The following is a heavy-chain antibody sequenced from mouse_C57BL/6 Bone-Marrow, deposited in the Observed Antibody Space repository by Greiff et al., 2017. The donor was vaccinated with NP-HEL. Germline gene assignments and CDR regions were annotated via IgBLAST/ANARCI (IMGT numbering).Heavy chain of an antibody. D-gene: IGHD1-1*01. J-gene: IGHJ4*01. Sequence: QVQLQQPGAELVMPGASVKLSCKASGYTFTSYWMHWVKQRPGQGLEWIGEIDPSDSYTNYTQKFKGKSTLTVDKSSSTAYMQLSSLTSEDSAVYYCARQGYYGVFYYAMDYWGQGTSVTVSS. CDR2: IDPSDSYT. CDR3: ARQGYYGVFYYAMDY. V-gene: IGHV1-69*01. CDR1: GYTFTSYW.